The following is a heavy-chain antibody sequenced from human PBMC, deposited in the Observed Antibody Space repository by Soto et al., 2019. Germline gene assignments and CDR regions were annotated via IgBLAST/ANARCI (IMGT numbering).Heavy chain of an antibody. J-gene: IGHJ4*02. CDR3: ATGYSTSSPRYDF. CDR1: GFTFSNYA. D-gene: IGHD6-13*01. Sequence: EVQVLESGGGLVQPGGSLRLSCVVSGFTFSNYAMNWVHQAPGKGLEWVSAITDSGDNTYFADSVKGRFTISRDNSKNTLFLQMNSLRAEDTAIYYCATGYSTSSPRYDFWGQGTLVTVSS. V-gene: IGHV3-23*01. CDR2: ITDSGDNT.